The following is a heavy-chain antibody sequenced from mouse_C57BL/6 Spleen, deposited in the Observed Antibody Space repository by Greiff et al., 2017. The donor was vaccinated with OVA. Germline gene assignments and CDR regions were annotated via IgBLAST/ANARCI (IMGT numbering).Heavy chain of an antibody. J-gene: IGHJ1*03. Sequence: VQLQQPGAELVMPGASVKLSCEASGYTFTSYWMHWVKQRPGQGLEWIGEIDPSDSYTNYNQKFKGKSTLTVDKSSSTAYMQLSSLTSEDSAVYFCARGAYYYGSSHWYFDVWGTGTTVTVSS. CDR2: IDPSDSYT. CDR1: GYTFTSYW. V-gene: IGHV1-69*01. D-gene: IGHD1-1*01. CDR3: ARGAYYYGSSHWYFDV.